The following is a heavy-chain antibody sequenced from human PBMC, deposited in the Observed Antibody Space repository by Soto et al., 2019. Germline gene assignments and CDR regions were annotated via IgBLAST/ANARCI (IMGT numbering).Heavy chain of an antibody. CDR3: AKDYLGY. Sequence: PGGSLRLSCAASGFIFSESWMSWVRQAPGKGLEWVASIKSDGREEQYVDSVKGRFTISRDNAKNSLYLQMNSLRVEDTAVYYCAKDYLGYWGQGT. V-gene: IGHV3-7*01. CDR2: IKSDGREE. CDR1: GFIFSESW. J-gene: IGHJ4*02.